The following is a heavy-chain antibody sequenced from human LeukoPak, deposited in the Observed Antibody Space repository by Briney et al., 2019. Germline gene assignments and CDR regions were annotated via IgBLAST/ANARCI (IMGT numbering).Heavy chain of an antibody. CDR1: GFTFSSYS. CDR3: ARVGYDFWSGYVY. CDR2: ISSSSSYI. V-gene: IGHV3-21*01. Sequence: PGGSLRLPCAASGFTFSSYSMNWVRQVPGKGLEWVSSISSSSSYIYYADSVKGRFTISRDNAKNSLYLQMNSLRAEDTAVYYCARVGYDFWSGYVYWGQGTLVTVSS. J-gene: IGHJ4*02. D-gene: IGHD3-3*01.